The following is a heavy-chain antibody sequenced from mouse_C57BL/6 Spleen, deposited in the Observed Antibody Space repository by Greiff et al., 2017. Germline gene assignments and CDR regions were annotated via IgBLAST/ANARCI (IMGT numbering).Heavy chain of an antibody. J-gene: IGHJ2*01. Sequence: QVQLQQSGAELVKPGASVKISCKASGYAFRSYWMNWVKQRPGKGLEWIGQIYPGDGDTNYNGKFKGKATLTADKSSSTAYMQLYTLTSEDSAVYFGVSYGGITTVVVDYWGQGTTLTVSS. CDR2: IYPGDGDT. D-gene: IGHD1-1*01. CDR3: VSYGGITTVVVDY. CDR1: GYAFRSYW. V-gene: IGHV1-80*01.